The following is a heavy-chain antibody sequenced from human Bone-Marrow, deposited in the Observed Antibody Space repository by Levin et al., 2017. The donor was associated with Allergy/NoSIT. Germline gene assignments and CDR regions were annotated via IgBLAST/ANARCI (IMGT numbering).Heavy chain of an antibody. D-gene: IGHD1-26*01. CDR2: INQDGSEK. J-gene: IGHJ4*02. Sequence: GGSLRLSCAASGFTFRTYWMSWVRQAPGKGLEWVADINQDGSEKYHVDSVKGRLTISRDNAKNSLYLQMNNLRAEDTAVYYCAREGGAGWSLDYWGQGTLVTVSS. CDR3: AREGGAGWSLDY. CDR1: GFTFRTYW. V-gene: IGHV3-7*04.